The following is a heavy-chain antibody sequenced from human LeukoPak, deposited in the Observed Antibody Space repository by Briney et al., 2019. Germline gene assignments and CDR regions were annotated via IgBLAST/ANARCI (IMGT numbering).Heavy chain of an antibody. D-gene: IGHD4-17*01. CDR2: MNPNSGNT. J-gene: IGHJ3*02. V-gene: IGHV1-8*03. Sequence: ASVKVSCKASGYTFTSYDINWVRQATGQGLEWMGWMNPNSGNTGYAQKFQGRVTITRNTSISTAYMELSSLRSEDTAVYYCARVKYGDYLDAFDIXXQGAMVTVXS. CDR3: ARVKYGDYLDAFDI. CDR1: GYTFTSYD.